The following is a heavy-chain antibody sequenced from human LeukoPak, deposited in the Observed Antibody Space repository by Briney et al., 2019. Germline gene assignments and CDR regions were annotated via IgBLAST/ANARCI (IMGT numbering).Heavy chain of an antibody. Sequence: SVKVSCKASGFTFTSSAMQWVRQARGQRLEWIGWIVVGSGNTNYAQKFQERVTITRDMSTSTAYMELSSLKASDTAMYYCARDRPLGDFWSGYLAFDYWGQGNLVTVSS. CDR3: ARDRPLGDFWSGYLAFDY. J-gene: IGHJ4*02. D-gene: IGHD3-3*01. CDR1: GFTFTSSA. V-gene: IGHV1-58*02. CDR2: IVVGSGNT.